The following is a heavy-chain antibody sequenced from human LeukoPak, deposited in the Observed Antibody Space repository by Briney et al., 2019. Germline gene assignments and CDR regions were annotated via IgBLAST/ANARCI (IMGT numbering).Heavy chain of an antibody. J-gene: IGHJ4*02. CDR2: IYYSGST. D-gene: IGHD1-26*01. V-gene: IGHV4-59*01. CDR3: ARVAWESLDY. CDR1: GGSISSYY. Sequence: SETLSLTCTVSGGSISSYYWSWIRQPPGKGLEWIGYIYYSGSTNYNPSLKSRVTISVDTSKSQFSLKLSSVTAADTAVYYCARVAWESLDYWGQGTLVTVSS.